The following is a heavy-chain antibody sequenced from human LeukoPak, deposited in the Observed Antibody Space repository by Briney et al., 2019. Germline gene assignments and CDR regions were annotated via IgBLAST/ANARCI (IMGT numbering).Heavy chain of an antibody. CDR2: ISAYNGNT. CDR1: GYTFTTYG. V-gene: IGHV1-18*01. CDR3: ARVVGAAYIDGVY. J-gene: IGHJ4*02. D-gene: IGHD1-26*01. Sequence: ASVKVSCKASGYTFTTYGIIWVRQAPGQGLEWMGWISAYNGNTNYAQNLQDRVTMTTDTSTSTAYMELRSLRSDDTAVYYCARVVGAAYIDGVYWGRGTLVTVSS.